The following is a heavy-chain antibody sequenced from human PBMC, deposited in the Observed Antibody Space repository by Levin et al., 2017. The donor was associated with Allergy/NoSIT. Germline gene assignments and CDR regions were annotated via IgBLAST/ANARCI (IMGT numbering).Heavy chain of an antibody. V-gene: IGHV4-59*08. J-gene: IGHJ4*02. CDR3: ARRRDYFDY. CDR2: IHYSGST. Sequence: GSLRLSCSVSGGSISSYFWSWIRQPPGKGLEWIGYIHYSGSTNYNPSLNSRVTISVDTSKNQFSLKLSSVTAADTAVYYCARRRDYFDYWGQGTLVTVSS. CDR1: GGSISSYF.